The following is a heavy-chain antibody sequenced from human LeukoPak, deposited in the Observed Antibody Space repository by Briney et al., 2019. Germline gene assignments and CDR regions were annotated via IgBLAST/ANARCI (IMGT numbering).Heavy chain of an antibody. Sequence: PSQTLSLTCTVSGGSISSGGYYWSWIRQHPGKGLEWIGYIYYSGSTYYNPSLKSRVTISVDTSKNQFSLKLSSVTAADTAVYSCAGSIAVAGRNWFDPWGKGPLVTVSS. J-gene: IGHJ5*02. CDR2: IYYSGST. CDR1: GGSISSGGYY. D-gene: IGHD6-19*01. V-gene: IGHV4-31*03. CDR3: AGSIAVAGRNWFDP.